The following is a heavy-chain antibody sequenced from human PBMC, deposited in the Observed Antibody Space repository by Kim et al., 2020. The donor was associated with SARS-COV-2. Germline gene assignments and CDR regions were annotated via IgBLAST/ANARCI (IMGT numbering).Heavy chain of an antibody. D-gene: IGHD2-21*02. V-gene: IGHV3-30*18. CDR1: GFTFSSYG. CDR3: AKSGAYCGGDCYDFDY. Sequence: GGSLRLSCAASGFTFSSYGMHWVRQAPGKGLEWVAVISYDGSNKYYADSVKGRFTISRDNSKNTLYLQMNSLRAEDTAVYYCAKSGAYCGGDCYDFDYWG. J-gene: IGHJ4*01. CDR2: ISYDGSNK.